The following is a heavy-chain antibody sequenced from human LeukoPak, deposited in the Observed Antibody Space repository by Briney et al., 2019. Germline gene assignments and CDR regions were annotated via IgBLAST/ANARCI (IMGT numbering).Heavy chain of an antibody. D-gene: IGHD5-24*01. V-gene: IGHV3-53*01. CDR2: IYSGGST. J-gene: IGHJ4*02. CDR1: GFTVSSNY. CDR3: ARDRAGDGYNPGYFDY. Sequence: GGSLRLSCAASGFTVSSNYMSWVRQVPGKGLEWVSVIYSGGSTYYADSVKGRFTISRDNSKNTLYLQMNSLRAEDTAVYYCARDRAGDGYNPGYFDYWGQGTLVTVSS.